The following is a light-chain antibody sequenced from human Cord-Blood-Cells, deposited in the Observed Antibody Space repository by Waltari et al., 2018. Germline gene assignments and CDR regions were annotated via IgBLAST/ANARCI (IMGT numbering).Light chain of an antibody. CDR1: SSNIGAGYD. Sequence: QSVLTQPPSVSGAPGQRVTISCTGSSSNIGAGYDVHWYQQLPGTAPKLPIYGNRNRPSGVPDRFSGSNSGTSASLAITGLQAEDEADYYCQSYDSSLSGSVFGGGTKLTVL. V-gene: IGLV1-40*01. J-gene: IGLJ3*02. CDR2: GNR. CDR3: QSYDSSLSGSV.